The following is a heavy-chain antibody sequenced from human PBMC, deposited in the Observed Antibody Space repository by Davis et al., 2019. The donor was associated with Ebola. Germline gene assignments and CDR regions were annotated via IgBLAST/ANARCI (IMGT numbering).Heavy chain of an antibody. J-gene: IGHJ5*02. V-gene: IGHV4-39*01. Sequence: SETLSLTCTVSGGSISSSTYYWGWIRQPPGKGLESIGSIYYSGSTYYNPSLKSRVTISVDTSKNQFSLKLSSVTAADTAVYYCARPGYRNWFDPWGQGTLVTVSS. CDR2: IYYSGST. D-gene: IGHD6-13*01. CDR1: GGSISSSTYY. CDR3: ARPGYRNWFDP.